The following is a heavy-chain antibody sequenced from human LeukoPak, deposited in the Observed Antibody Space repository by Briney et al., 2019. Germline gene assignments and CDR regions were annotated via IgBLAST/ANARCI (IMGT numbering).Heavy chain of an antibody. D-gene: IGHD2-15*01. CDR3: AKDRHIVVVVAAFWFDP. V-gene: IGHV3-23*01. CDR2: ISGSGGST. CDR1: GFTFSNYG. J-gene: IGHJ5*02. Sequence: GGSLRLSCATSGFTFSNYGMSWVRQTPGKGLEWVSSISGSGGSTYYADSVKGRFTISRDNSKNTLYLQMNSLRAEDTAVYYCAKDRHIVVVVAAFWFDPWGQGTLVTVSS.